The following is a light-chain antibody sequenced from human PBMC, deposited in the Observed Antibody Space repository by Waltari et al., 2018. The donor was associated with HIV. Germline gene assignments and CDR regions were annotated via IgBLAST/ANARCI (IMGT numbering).Light chain of an antibody. Sequence: SYELTQPPSVSVSPGQTARITCSGDALPKKYAYWYQQKSGQAPVLVIYEDSKRPSGIPEGFSGSSSGTVATLTISGAQVEYEADYYCYSTDSSDWVFGGGTKLTVL. CDR1: ALPKKY. CDR2: EDS. CDR3: YSTDSSDWV. V-gene: IGLV3-10*01. J-gene: IGLJ3*02.